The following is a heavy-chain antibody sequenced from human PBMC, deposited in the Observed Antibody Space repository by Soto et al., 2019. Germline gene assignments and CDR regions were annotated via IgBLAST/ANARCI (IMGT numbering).Heavy chain of an antibody. Sequence: EVQLVESGGGLVQPGGSLRLSCEASGLSFSSYWMSWIRQAPGKGPEWVAIIKEDGNEIYYVDSVRGRFTISRDNAKNPLYIKMNSLRAEDTAVYYCVRDGDGYTRAAFDIWGQGTMVTVSS. D-gene: IGHD5-12*01. V-gene: IGHV3-7*04. CDR3: VRDGDGYTRAAFDI. CDR1: GLSFSSYW. J-gene: IGHJ3*02. CDR2: IKEDGNEI.